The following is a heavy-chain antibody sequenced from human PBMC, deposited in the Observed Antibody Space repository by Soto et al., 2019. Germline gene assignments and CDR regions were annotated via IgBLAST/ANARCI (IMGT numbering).Heavy chain of an antibody. CDR3: AKEVGYGDYRYYGRDD. CDR1: GFTFSSYA. Sequence: GGSLRLSCAASGFTFSSYAMSWVRQAPGKGLEWVSAISGSGGSTYYADSVKGRFTISRDNSKNTLYLQMNSLRAEDTAVYYCAKEVGYGDYRYYGRDDWGRGTAGTVS. J-gene: IGHJ6*02. CDR2: ISGSGGST. D-gene: IGHD4-17*01. V-gene: IGHV3-23*01.